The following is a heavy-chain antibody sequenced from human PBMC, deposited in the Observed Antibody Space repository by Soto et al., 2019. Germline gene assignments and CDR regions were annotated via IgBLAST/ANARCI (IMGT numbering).Heavy chain of an antibody. CDR1: GGSMRNYF. CDR3: AAGEASSRNLAPYYLDF. D-gene: IGHD6-13*01. Sequence: SETLSLTCTVSGGSMRNYFWTWIRQPPGKGLEWIGYIHYSGTTSFFPSYNPSLRSRVTISEDTSKNQFSLKLLSVTTADTAVYFCAAGEASSRNLAPYYLDFWGQGTLDTVSS. J-gene: IGHJ4*02. CDR2: IHYSGTT. V-gene: IGHV4-59*01.